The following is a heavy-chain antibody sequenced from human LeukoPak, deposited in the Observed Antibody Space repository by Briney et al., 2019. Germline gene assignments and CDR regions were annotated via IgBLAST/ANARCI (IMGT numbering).Heavy chain of an antibody. D-gene: IGHD3-16*01. CDR3: ARAGILGGDYYYVDV. CDR1: GYTFTSHY. V-gene: IGHV1-46*01. Sequence: GASVKVSCKASGYTFTSHYLHWVRQAPGQGLEWMGIINPSGGSTSYAQKFQGRVTMTRDTSTSTVYMELISLRSEDTAVYYCARAGILGGDYYYVDVWGKGTTVTISS. CDR2: INPSGGST. J-gene: IGHJ6*03.